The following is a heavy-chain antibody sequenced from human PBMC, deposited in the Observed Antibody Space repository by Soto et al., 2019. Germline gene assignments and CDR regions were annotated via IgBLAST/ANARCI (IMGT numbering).Heavy chain of an antibody. CDR2: IYYSGTT. CDR1: GGSISSYY. D-gene: IGHD6-19*01. CDR3: AGGWWYYFDY. Sequence: SEPLSLTCTVAGGSISSYYWSWIRQPPGKGLEWIGYIYYSGTTNYNPSLKSRVTISVDTSKNQFSLKLSSVTAADTAVYYCAGGWWYYFDYWGQGTLVTVS. J-gene: IGHJ4*02. V-gene: IGHV4-59*08.